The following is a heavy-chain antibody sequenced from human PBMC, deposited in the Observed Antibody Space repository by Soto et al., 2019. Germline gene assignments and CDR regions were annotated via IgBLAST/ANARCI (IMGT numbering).Heavy chain of an antibody. J-gene: IGHJ2*01. Sequence: QVQLVQSGAEVKEPGASVKLSCQASGYTFMNCAISWVRQAPGQGLEWMGWISPSTGDTDQAQNFQGRVTMTLDTSTNTANLELRTLRSDDSAVYYCVRCYCSVGSCYTCWHFDLWGRGTLVTVSS. D-gene: IGHD2-15*01. V-gene: IGHV1-18*01. CDR3: VRCYCSVGSCYTCWHFDL. CDR2: ISPSTGDT. CDR1: GYTFMNCA.